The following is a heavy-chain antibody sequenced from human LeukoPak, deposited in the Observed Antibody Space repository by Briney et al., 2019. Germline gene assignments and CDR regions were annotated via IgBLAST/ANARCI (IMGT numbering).Heavy chain of an antibody. J-gene: IGHJ2*01. Sequence: GGSLRLSCAASGFTVSSNYMSWVRQAPGKGLEWVSVIYSGGSTYYAESVKGRFTISRDSSRNTLFLHMNTLRAEDTAIYYCAKDRTVGASYWYFDLWGRGTLVTVSS. CDR2: IYSGGST. CDR1: GFTVSSNY. D-gene: IGHD1-26*01. V-gene: IGHV3-53*01. CDR3: AKDRTVGASYWYFDL.